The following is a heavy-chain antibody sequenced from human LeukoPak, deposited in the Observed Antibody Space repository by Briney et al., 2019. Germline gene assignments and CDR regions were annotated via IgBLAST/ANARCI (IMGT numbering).Heavy chain of an antibody. D-gene: IGHD3/OR15-3a*01. CDR2: ISWNSGLI. V-gene: IGHV3-9*01. CDR3: AKVGILGLVTYYFDY. J-gene: IGHJ4*02. CDR1: GFTFDEYA. Sequence: PGGSLRLSCAVSGFTFDEYAMHWVRQAPGKGLEWVSGISWNSGLIDYADSVKGRFTISRDNAKNSLYLQMNSLKAEDTAFYYCAKVGILGLVTYYFDYWGQGTLVTVSS.